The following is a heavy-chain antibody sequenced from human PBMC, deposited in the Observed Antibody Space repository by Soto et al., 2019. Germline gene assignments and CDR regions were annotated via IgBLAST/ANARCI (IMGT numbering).Heavy chain of an antibody. J-gene: IGHJ4*02. V-gene: IGHV4-39*01. Sequence: SETLSLTCTVSGGSTSSSSYQWVRIRQPPGKGLEWIGNVYYNGNTYYNPSLKSRVTISVDTSNNQFSLKVKSVTAADTAVYYCARLSGSYNDRYFDYWGQGTLVTSPQ. D-gene: IGHD1-26*01. CDR1: GGSTSSSSYQ. CDR3: ARLSGSYNDRYFDY. CDR2: VYYNGNT.